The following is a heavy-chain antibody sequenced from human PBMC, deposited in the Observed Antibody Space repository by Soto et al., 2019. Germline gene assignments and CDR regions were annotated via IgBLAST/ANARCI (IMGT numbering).Heavy chain of an antibody. CDR1: GGSVSTRKYY. CDR3: ARQGDFWRSFDY. J-gene: IGHJ4*02. Sequence: SETLSLTCTVSGGSVSTRKYYWGWIRQPPGKGLEWIGSIYYSGSTYYNPSLKSRVTISVDTSKNQFSLKLSSVTAADTAVYYCARQGDFWRSFDYWGQGTLVTVSS. D-gene: IGHD3-3*01. V-gene: IGHV4-39*01. CDR2: IYYSGST.